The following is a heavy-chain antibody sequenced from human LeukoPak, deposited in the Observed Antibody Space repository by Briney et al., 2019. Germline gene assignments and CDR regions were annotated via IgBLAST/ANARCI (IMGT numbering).Heavy chain of an antibody. CDR1: GFTLSNYG. Sequence: GGSLRLSCAASGFTLSNYGMHWVRQAPGKGLEWVAVISYDGRNEYYADSVKGRFIISRDNSKNTLYLEMNSLRAEDTAVYYCAKGTSSSWYTSIDYWGQGTQVTVSS. J-gene: IGHJ4*02. V-gene: IGHV3-30*18. D-gene: IGHD6-13*01. CDR2: ISYDGRNE. CDR3: AKGTSSSWYTSIDY.